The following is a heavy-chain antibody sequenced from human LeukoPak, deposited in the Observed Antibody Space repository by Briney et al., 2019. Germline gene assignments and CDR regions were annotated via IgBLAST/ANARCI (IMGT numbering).Heavy chain of an antibody. CDR1: GFTFSDYY. CDR3: ARGEKSGVAYTNWLDS. V-gene: IGHV3-7*01. CDR2: IKLDGSEQ. Sequence: GGSLRLSCAASGFTFSDYYMSWVRQAPGEGLDWVAAIKLDGSEQYYVDSVKGRFTISRDNAKNSLFLQMNSLRAEDTALYYCARGEKSGVAYTNWLDSWGQGTLVPVSS. D-gene: IGHD3-3*01. J-gene: IGHJ5*01.